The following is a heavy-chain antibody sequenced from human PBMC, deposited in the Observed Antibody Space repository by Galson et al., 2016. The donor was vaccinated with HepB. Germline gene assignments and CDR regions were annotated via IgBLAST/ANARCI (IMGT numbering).Heavy chain of an antibody. V-gene: IGHV3-23*01. CDR3: AKDYSRAMVPSGF. J-gene: IGHJ4*02. CDR1: GFTSSTYA. Sequence: SLRLSCAASGFTSSTYAMSWARQAPGKGLEWVSTMTASGGITYHVDSAKGRFTISRDNSNNTLYLQVSSLRAEDTAVYYCAKDYSRAMVPSGFWGQGTLLTVSS. D-gene: IGHD1-26*01. CDR2: MTASGGIT.